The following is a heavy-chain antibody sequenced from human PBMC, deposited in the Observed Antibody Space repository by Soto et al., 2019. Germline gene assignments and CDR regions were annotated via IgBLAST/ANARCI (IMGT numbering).Heavy chain of an antibody. D-gene: IGHD3-9*01. V-gene: IGHV1-69*08. CDR3: ARDGSYDIPYGMDV. Sequence: QVQLVQSGAEVKKPGSSVKVSCKASGGTFSSYTISWVRQAPGQVLEWMGRIIPILGIANYAQKFQGRVTITADKSTSTAYMELSSLRSEDTAVYYCARDGSYDIPYGMDVWGQGTTVTVSS. CDR2: IIPILGIA. CDR1: GGTFSSYT. J-gene: IGHJ6*02.